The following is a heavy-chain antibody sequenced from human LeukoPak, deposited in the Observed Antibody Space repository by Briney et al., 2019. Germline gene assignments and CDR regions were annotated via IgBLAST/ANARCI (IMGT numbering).Heavy chain of an antibody. J-gene: IGHJ4*02. CDR3: ARVFDCSSTSCHGGFDY. V-gene: IGHV4-34*01. D-gene: IGHD2-2*01. CDR1: GGSLSGYY. CDR2: INHSGST. Sequence: PSETLSLTCAVYGGSLSGYYWTWIRQSPGKGLEWIGQINHSGSTNYNPSLKSRVTISVDMSSNQFSLKLSSVTAADTAVYYCARVFDCSSTSCHGGFDYWGQGTLVTVSS.